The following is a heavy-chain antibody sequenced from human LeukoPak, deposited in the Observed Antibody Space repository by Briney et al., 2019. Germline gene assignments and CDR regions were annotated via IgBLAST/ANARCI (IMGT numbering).Heavy chain of an antibody. CDR1: GGSISSSSYY. V-gene: IGHV4-39*01. D-gene: IGHD3-10*01. CDR3: ARSERDYYGSGKVSLVNWFDP. Sequence: SETLSLTCTVSGGSISSSSYYWGWIRQPPGKGLEWIASIYYSGSTYYNPSLKSRVTISVDTSKNQFSLKLSSVTAADTAVYYCARSERDYYGSGKVSLVNWFDPWGQGTLVTVPP. CDR2: IYYSGST. J-gene: IGHJ5*02.